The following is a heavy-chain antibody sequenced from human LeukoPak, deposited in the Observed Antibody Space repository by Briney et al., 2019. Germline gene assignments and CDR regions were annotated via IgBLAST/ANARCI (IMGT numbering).Heavy chain of an antibody. CDR2: IKQDGSET. J-gene: IGHJ4*02. Sequence: PGGSLRLSCAASGFTFSNFWMHWVRQAPGKGLEWVADIKQDGSETYYVDSVRGRFTISRDNAKNSLYLQMNSLRAEDTALYYCAKDIGGPFDYWGQGTLVTVSS. V-gene: IGHV3-7*03. CDR1: GFTFSNFW. CDR3: AKDIGGPFDY. D-gene: IGHD3-3*01.